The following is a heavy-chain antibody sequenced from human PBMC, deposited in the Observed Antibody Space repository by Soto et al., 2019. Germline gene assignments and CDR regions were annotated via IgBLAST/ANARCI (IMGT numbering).Heavy chain of an antibody. Sequence: PSETLSLTCSISGGSISNYYWSWIRQSPGNRLEWIGYIHYSGGTNSSPSLKSRVAMSVDTSKNQFSLKLSSVTAADTAVYYCARDRYGSTLDYWGQGKLVTVSS. CDR3: ARDRYGSTLDY. D-gene: IGHD3-10*01. J-gene: IGHJ4*02. V-gene: IGHV4-59*01. CDR2: IHYSGGT. CDR1: GGSISNYY.